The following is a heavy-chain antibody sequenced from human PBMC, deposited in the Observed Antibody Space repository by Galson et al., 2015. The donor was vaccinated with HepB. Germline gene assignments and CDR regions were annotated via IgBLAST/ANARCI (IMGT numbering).Heavy chain of an antibody. V-gene: IGHV4-59*01. CDR3: ARSPDSSWFAPDY. CDR2: IYYSGST. D-gene: IGHD6-13*01. Sequence: ETLSLTCTVSGGSISSYYWSWIRQPPGKGLEWIGYIYYSGSTNYNPSLKSRVTISVDTSKNQFSLKLSSVTAADTAVYYCARSPDSSWFAPDYWGQGTLVTVSS. CDR1: GGSISSYY. J-gene: IGHJ4*02.